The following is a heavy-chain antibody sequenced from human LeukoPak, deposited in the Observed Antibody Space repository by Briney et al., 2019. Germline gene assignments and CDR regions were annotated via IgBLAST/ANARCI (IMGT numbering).Heavy chain of an antibody. CDR3: ASLIEATVPTDYDGMDV. V-gene: IGHV4-59*08. D-gene: IGHD5-12*01. CDR2: IYYSGST. CDR1: GASPGSYY. J-gene: IGHJ6*02. Sequence: TSQSMSPARPLAGASPGSYYSSWIRQLDGGGMEWIGYIYYSGSTNYNHSLKSRVTITVDTSKNKFSLKLSSVTAADTAVYYCASLIEATVPTDYDGMDVWGQGTTVTVSS.